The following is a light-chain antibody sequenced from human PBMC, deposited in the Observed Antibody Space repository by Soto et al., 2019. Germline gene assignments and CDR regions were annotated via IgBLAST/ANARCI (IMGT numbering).Light chain of an antibody. CDR3: QAYNSALWT. J-gene: IGKJ1*01. Sequence: AVGDRVTISCRASRGIDTFLAWYQQKPGKAPDLLIYDASTLQPGVPSRFSGSGFGTDFTLTISSLQPEDVATYYCQAYNSALWTFGQGTRVEAK. V-gene: IGKV1-27*01. CDR2: DAS. CDR1: RGIDTF.